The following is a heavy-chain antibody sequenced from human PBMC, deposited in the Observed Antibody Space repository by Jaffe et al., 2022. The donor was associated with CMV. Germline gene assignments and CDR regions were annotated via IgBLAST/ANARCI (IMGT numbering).Heavy chain of an antibody. CDR2: ISSSSSYI. Sequence: EVQLVESGGGLVKPGGSLRLSCAASGFTFSSYSMNWVRQAPGKGLEWVSSISSSSSYIYYADSVKGRFTISRDNAKNSLYLQMNSLRAEDTAVYYCARDPGVTIFGVVSPWGQGTLVTVSS. CDR1: GFTFSSYS. CDR3: ARDPGVTIFGVVSP. J-gene: IGHJ5*02. D-gene: IGHD3-3*01. V-gene: IGHV3-21*01.